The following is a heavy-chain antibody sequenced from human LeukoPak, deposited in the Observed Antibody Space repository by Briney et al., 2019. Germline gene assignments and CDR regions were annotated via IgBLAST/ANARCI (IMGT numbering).Heavy chain of an antibody. CDR3: ARGPWSSSGWYRSYRENDY. CDR1: GGSFSGYY. V-gene: IGHV4-34*01. J-gene: IGHJ4*02. D-gene: IGHD6-19*01. Sequence: SETLSLTCAVYGGSFSGYYWSWIRQPPGKGLERIGEINHSGSTNYNPSLKSRVTISVDTSRNQFSLKLSSVTAADTAVYYCARGPWSSSGWYRSYRENDYWGQGTLVTVSS. CDR2: INHSGST.